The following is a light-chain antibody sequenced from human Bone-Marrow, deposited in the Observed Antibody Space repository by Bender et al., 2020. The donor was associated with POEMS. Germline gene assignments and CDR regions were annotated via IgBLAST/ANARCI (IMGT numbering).Light chain of an antibody. CDR2: EVR. J-gene: IGLJ3*02. V-gene: IGLV2-14*02. CDR3: VAWDASLNGWV. CDR1: SSDVGAYNL. Sequence: QSALTQPASVSGSPGQSITISCTGASSDVGAYNLVSLYQQHPGKAPKLLIYEVRKRPSGVPDRFSGSKSGTSASLAITGLQSDDEAIYFCVAWDASLNGWVFGGGTKLTVL.